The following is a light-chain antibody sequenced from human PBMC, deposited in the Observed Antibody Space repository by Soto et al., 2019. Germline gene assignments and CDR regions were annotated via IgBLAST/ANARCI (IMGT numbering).Light chain of an antibody. V-gene: IGLV4-69*01. CDR3: QTWATGIRV. CDR2: LNNDGSH. CDR1: GGHSSYA. Sequence: QSVLTQSPSASASLGASVKLTCTLSGGHSSYAIAWHQQQPKKGPRFLMNLNNDGSHTRGDGIPDRFSGSSSGAERYLTISSLQSEDEADYYCQTWATGIRVFGGGTKVTVL. J-gene: IGLJ3*02.